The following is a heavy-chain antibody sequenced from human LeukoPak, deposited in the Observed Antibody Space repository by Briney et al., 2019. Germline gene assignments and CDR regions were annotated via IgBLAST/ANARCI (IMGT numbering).Heavy chain of an antibody. CDR1: GFTFSSFW. D-gene: IGHD6-19*01. CDR3: ARDYIAVSARGTEYFQH. Sequence: GGSLRLSCAASGFTFSSFWMSWVRQAPGKGLEWVANIKQDGSAKFYVDSVKGRFTISRDNAKNSLYLQMNSLRAEDTAFYYCARDYIAVSARGTEYFQHWGQGTLVTVSS. CDR2: IKQDGSAK. J-gene: IGHJ1*01. V-gene: IGHV3-7*03.